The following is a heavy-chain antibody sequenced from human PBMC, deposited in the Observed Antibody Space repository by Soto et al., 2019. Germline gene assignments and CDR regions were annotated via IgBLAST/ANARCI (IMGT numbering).Heavy chain of an antibody. CDR1: GYTFTSYG. CDR2: ISAYNGNT. CDR3: ARDTYCGGDCYFAPYYFDY. Sequence: VASVKVSCKASGYTFTSYGISWVRQAPGQGLEWMGWISAYNGNTNYAQKLQGRVTMTTDTSTSTAYMELRSLRSDDTAVYYCARDTYCGGDCYFAPYYFDYWGQGTLVTVSS. J-gene: IGHJ4*02. V-gene: IGHV1-18*01. D-gene: IGHD2-21*02.